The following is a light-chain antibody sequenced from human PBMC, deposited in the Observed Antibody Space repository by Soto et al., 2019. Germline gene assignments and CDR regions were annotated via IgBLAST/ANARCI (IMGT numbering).Light chain of an antibody. V-gene: IGKV3-11*01. CDR3: QQRSNWPFT. Sequence: EIVLTQSPATLSLSPGERATLSCRASQSVSSYLAWYQQQPGQAPRLLIYDASNRATGIPARFSGSGSGTDFTRTISSLEPEDFAVYYCQQRSNWPFTSGPGTKVDVK. CDR2: DAS. CDR1: QSVSSY. J-gene: IGKJ3*01.